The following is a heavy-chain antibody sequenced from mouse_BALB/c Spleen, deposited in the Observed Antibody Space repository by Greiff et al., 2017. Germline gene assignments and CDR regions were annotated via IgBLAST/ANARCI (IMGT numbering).Heavy chain of an antibody. V-gene: IGHV1-80*01. CDR2: IYPGDGDT. Sequence: VKLMESGAELVRPGSSVKISCKASGYAFSSYWMNWVKQRPGQGLEWIGQIYPGDGDTNYNGKFKGKATLTADKSSSTAYMQLSSLTSEDSAVYFCARGSGYWFAYWGQGTLVTVSA. J-gene: IGHJ3*01. CDR1: GYAFSSYW. D-gene: IGHD3-1*01. CDR3: ARGSGYWFAY.